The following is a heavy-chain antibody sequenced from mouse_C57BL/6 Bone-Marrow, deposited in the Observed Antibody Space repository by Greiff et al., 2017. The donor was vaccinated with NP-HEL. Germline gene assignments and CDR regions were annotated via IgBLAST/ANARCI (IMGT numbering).Heavy chain of an antibody. V-gene: IGHV10-1*01. CDR2: IRSKSNNYAT. J-gene: IGHJ4*01. CDR1: GFSFNTYA. Sequence: EVKLMESGGGLVQPKGSLKLSCAASGFSFNTYAMNWVRQAPGKGLEWVARIRSKSNNYATYYADSVKDRFTISRDDSESMLYLQMNNLKTEDTAMYYCVRQRRIYYAMDYWGQGTSVTVSS. CDR3: VRQRRIYYAMDY.